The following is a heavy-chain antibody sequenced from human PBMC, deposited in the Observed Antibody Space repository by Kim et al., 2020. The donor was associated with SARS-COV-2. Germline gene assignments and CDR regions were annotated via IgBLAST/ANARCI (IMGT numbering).Heavy chain of an antibody. CDR2: INQYGGEK. Sequence: GGSLRLSCEVSGFTISDYWMTWVRQAPGKGLEFVANINQYGGEKYYVESVKGRFTISRDNAKNSAYLQMNSLSPEDTGVYYCAARVYRVFFDYWGQ. CDR1: GFTISDYW. D-gene: IGHD6-13*01. CDR3: AARVYRVFFDY. J-gene: IGHJ4*02. V-gene: IGHV3-7*01.